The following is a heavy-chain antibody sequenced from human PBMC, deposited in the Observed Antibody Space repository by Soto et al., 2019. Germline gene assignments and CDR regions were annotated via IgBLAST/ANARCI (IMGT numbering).Heavy chain of an antibody. V-gene: IGHV4-4*02. J-gene: IGHJ4*02. CDR3: ARARYYYGSGSYLLDY. D-gene: IGHD3-10*01. Sequence: KTSETLSLTCAVSGGSISSSNWWSWVRQPPGKGLEWIGEIYHSGSTNYNPSLKSRVTISVDKSKNQFSLKLSSVTAADTAVYYCARARYYYGSGSYLLDYWGQGTLVTVSS. CDR1: GGSISSSNW. CDR2: IYHSGST.